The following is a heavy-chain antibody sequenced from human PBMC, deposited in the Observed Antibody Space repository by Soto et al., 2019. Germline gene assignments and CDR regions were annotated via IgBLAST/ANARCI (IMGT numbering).Heavy chain of an antibody. CDR3: ARANCSSTSCPFDY. J-gene: IGHJ4*02. V-gene: IGHV1-69*02. CDR1: GGTFSSYT. D-gene: IGHD2-2*01. Sequence: QVQLVQSGAEVKKPGSSVKVSCKASGGTFSSYTISWVRQAPGQGLEWMGRIIPILGIANYAQKFQGRVTIPADKSTSTAYMELSSLRSEDTAVYYCARANCSSTSCPFDYWGQGTLVTVSS. CDR2: IIPILGIA.